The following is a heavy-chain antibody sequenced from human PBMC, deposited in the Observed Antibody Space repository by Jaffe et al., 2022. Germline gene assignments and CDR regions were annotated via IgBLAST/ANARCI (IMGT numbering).Heavy chain of an antibody. J-gene: IGHJ1*01. D-gene: IGHD3-3*01. CDR2: IKHDGREA. CDR1: GFTFSSYW. CDR3: ATRVTIFGPVINRYFQD. Sequence: EVQLVESGGGLVQPGGSLRLSCAASGFTFSSYWMSWVRQAPGKGLEWVANIKHDGREAYYVGSLRGRFIVSRDNDKNLLYLQMNGLRAEDTAVYYCATRVTIFGPVINRYFQDWGRGTLVTVSS. V-gene: IGHV3-7*01.